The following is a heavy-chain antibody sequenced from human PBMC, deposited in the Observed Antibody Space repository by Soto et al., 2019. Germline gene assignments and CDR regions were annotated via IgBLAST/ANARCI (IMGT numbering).Heavy chain of an antibody. Sequence: EVQLVESGGGLVQPGGSLRLSCAASGFTFSSYWMSWFRQAPGKGLEWVANIKQDGSEENYVDSVKGRFTISRDNAKIALYLQMNSLRVEDTAVYYCAREIAARLWGKGTTVTVSS. J-gene: IGHJ6*04. CDR2: IKQDGSEE. CDR1: GFTFSSYW. CDR3: AREIAARL. D-gene: IGHD6-6*01. V-gene: IGHV3-7*01.